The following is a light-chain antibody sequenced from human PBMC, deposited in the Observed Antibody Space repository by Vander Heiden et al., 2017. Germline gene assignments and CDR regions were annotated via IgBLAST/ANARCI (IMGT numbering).Light chain of an antibody. CDR3: AAWDDSLSGVV. Sequence: QSVLTQPPSASGAPGRRVTISCSGSSSNIGSNYVFWYQQLPGTAPKLLIYRNNQWPSGVPDRFSGSKSGTSASLAISGLRSEDEADYCCAAWDDSLSGVVFGGGTKLTVL. V-gene: IGLV1-47*01. J-gene: IGLJ2*01. CDR1: SSNIGSNY. CDR2: RNN.